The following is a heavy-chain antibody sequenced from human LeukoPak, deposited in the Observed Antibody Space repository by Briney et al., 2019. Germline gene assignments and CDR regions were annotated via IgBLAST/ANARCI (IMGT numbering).Heavy chain of an antibody. V-gene: IGHV1-8*01. Sequence: GASVKVSCKASGYTFTSYDINWVRQATGQGLEWMGWMNPNSGNTGYAQKFQGRVTMTRNTSISTANMELSSLRSEDTAVYYCARPSRVLRFLEWSRSYYFDYWGQGTLVTVSS. D-gene: IGHD3-3*01. CDR1: GYTFTSYD. CDR2: MNPNSGNT. J-gene: IGHJ4*02. CDR3: ARPSRVLRFLEWSRSYYFDY.